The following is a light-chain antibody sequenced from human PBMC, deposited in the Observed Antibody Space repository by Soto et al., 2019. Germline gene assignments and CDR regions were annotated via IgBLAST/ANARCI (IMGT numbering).Light chain of an antibody. Sequence: DIQMTQSPSSLSASVGDRVTITCQASQDISNYLNWYQQKPGKAPKLLIYDASNLETGVPSRFSGSGSGTDFTFTISSLQPEDIETYYCQQYDKLPIFGPGTKVDIK. CDR2: DAS. CDR3: QQYDKLPI. CDR1: QDISNY. V-gene: IGKV1-33*01. J-gene: IGKJ3*01.